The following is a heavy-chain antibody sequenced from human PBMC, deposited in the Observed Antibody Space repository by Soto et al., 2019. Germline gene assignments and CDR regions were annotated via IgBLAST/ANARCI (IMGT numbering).Heavy chain of an antibody. Sequence: SETLSLTCAVSGSSISSGYYWCWIRQPPGKGLEWIGSIYHSGSTYYNPSLKSRVTISVDTSKKQFSLKLSSVTAPDTAVYYCARDNGQWLVNWFDPWGQGTLVTVSS. J-gene: IGHJ5*02. CDR3: ARDNGQWLVNWFDP. CDR2: IYHSGST. V-gene: IGHV4-38-2*02. D-gene: IGHD6-19*01. CDR1: GSSISSGYY.